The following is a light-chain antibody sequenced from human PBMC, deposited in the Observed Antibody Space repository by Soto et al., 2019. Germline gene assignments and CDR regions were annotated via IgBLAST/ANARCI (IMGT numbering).Light chain of an antibody. CDR1: SSNIGSNS. J-gene: IGLJ1*01. CDR2: RNN. Sequence: QSALTQAPSVSGTPGQRVTISCSGSSSNIGSNSVYWYQHLTGTAPKLLIYRNNQRPSGVPDRISGSKSDTSASLAISGLRSEDEADYYCATWGDSLSGFVFGTGTKVTVL. CDR3: ATWGDSLSGFV. V-gene: IGLV1-47*01.